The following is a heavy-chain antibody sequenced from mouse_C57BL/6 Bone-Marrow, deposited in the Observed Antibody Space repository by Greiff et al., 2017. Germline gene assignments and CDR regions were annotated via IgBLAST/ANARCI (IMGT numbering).Heavy chain of an antibody. V-gene: IGHV1-81*01. CDR1: GYTFTSYG. Sequence: QVQLQQSGAELARPGASVKLSCKASGYTFTSYGISWVQQRTGQGLEWIGEIYPRSGNTYYTEKFKGKATLTADQSSSTAYMELRSLTSEDAAVFFCAYYYGSPYYFDYWGQGTTLTVSS. D-gene: IGHD1-1*01. J-gene: IGHJ2*01. CDR2: IYPRSGNT. CDR3: AYYYGSPYYFDY.